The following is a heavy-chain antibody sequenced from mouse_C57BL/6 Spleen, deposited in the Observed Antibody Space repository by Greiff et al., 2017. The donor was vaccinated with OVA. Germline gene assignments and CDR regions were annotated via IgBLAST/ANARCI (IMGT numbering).Heavy chain of an antibody. CDR3: ARSGHYYGSSNGRVVYFDY. Sequence: QVQLQQPGAELVKPGASVKLSCKASGYTFTSYWMQWVKQRPGQGLEWIGEIDPSDSYTNYNHKFKGKATLTVDTSSSTAYMQLSSLTSEDSAVYYCARSGHYYGSSNGRVVYFDYWGQGTTLTVSS. D-gene: IGHD1-1*01. V-gene: IGHV1-50*01. CDR2: IDPSDSYT. CDR1: GYTFTSYW. J-gene: IGHJ2*01.